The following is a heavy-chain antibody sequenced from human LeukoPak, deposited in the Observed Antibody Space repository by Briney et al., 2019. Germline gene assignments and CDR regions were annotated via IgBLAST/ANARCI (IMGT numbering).Heavy chain of an antibody. V-gene: IGHV3-15*01. CDR1: GFTFSNAW. J-gene: IGHJ6*04. CDR3: TTADSGCDLPIIYYYYGMDV. CDR2: IKSKTDGGTT. Sequence: PGGSLRLSCAASGFTFSNAWMSWVRQAPGKGLEWVGRIKSKTDGGTTDYAAPVKGRFTISRDDSKNTLYLQMNSLKTEDTAVYYCTTADSGCDLPIIYYYYGMDVWGKGTTVTVSS. D-gene: IGHD5-12*01.